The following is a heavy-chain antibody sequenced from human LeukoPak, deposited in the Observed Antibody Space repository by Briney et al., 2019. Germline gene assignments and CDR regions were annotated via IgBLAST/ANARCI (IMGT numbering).Heavy chain of an antibody. V-gene: IGHV3-23*01. CDR1: GFTFSYYG. D-gene: IGHD6-19*01. J-gene: IGHJ4*02. CDR2: ITDSGDST. CDR3: VKDARRTSGWYYFDS. Sequence: GGSLRFSCQAPGFTFSYYGMGWVRQAPGKGLEWASCITDSGDSTSFADSMKGRFTISRDNSKNTLYLQMDSLRADDTAVYYCVKDARRTSGWYYFDSWGQGVLDTVSS.